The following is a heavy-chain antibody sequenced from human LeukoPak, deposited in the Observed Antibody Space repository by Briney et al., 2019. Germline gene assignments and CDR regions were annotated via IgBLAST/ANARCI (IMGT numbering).Heavy chain of an antibody. Sequence: SQTLSLTCATSGDSLCSKGTAWNWLSQSQSIGLEWLGRTYYRSKWYVGYAVSVKGRITISSDTSKNQFSLQLISVTPEDTGVYYCARTPATGSIDYWGQGTLVTVSS. CDR2: TYYRSKWYV. J-gene: IGHJ4*02. CDR3: ARTPATGSIDY. D-gene: IGHD1-1*01. V-gene: IGHV6-1*01. CDR1: GDSLCSKGTA.